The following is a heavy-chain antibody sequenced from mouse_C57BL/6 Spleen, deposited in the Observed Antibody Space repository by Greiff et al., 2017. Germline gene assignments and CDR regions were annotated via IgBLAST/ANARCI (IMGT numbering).Heavy chain of an antibody. CDR2: IEPSDSYT. CDR3: ARDYGSSHFAY. CDR1: GYTFTSYW. V-gene: IGHV1-69*01. Sequence: VQLQQPGAELVMPGASVKLSCKASGYTFTSYWMHWVKQRPGQGLEWIGEIEPSDSYTNYNQKFKGKSTLTVDKSSSTAYMQLSSLTSEDSAVYYCARDYGSSHFAYWGQGTLVTVSA. J-gene: IGHJ3*01. D-gene: IGHD1-1*01.